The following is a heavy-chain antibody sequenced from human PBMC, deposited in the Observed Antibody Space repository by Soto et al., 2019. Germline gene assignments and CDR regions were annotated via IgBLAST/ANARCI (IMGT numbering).Heavy chain of an antibody. CDR2: ISSTSSYT. CDR3: AREIAAAGIEY. V-gene: IGHV3-21*05. J-gene: IGHJ4*02. CDR1: GFTFSSYS. D-gene: IGHD6-13*01. Sequence: VGSLRLSWAVSGFTFSSYSMNWVVQAPGKGLEWVSYISSTSSYTSYADSVKGRFTISRDNAKNSLYLQMNSLRAEDTAVYHCAREIAAAGIEYWGQGTLVTVSS.